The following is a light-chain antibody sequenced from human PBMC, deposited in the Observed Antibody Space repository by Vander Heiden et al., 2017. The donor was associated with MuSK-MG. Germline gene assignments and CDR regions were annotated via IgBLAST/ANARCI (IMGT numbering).Light chain of an antibody. J-gene: IGKJ5*01. CDR3: QQDHSNPIT. V-gene: IGKV4-1*01. Sequence: DIVMTQSPDSLAVSLGERATSNCKSSQSVLSRPTNRHPLSWYLQKPGQPPRLLIYWASTRESGVPDRFSGSGSGSDFTLTISSLQAEDVAIYYCQQDHSNPITFDQGTRLEIK. CDR1: QSVLSRPTNRHP. CDR2: WAS.